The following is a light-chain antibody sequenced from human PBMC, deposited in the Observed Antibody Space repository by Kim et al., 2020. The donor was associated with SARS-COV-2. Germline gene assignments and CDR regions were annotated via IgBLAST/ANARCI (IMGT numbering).Light chain of an antibody. V-gene: IGLV2-14*03. Sequence: GQSRTFSWTGTSSDVGAYAYVSWYQKHPGKVPKLIIFDVAQRPSGVSNRFSGYKSENTAALTISGLQAEDEADYYCASYTTSRTWVFGGGTKVTVL. CDR1: SSDVGAYAY. CDR2: DVA. CDR3: ASYTTSRTWV. J-gene: IGLJ3*02.